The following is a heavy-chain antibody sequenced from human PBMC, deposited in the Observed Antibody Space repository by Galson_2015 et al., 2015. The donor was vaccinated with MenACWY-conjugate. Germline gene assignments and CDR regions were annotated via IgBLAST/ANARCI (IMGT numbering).Heavy chain of an antibody. CDR1: GFTFNQYW. V-gene: IGHV3-74*01. J-gene: IGHJ5*02. D-gene: IGHD5-24*01. Sequence: SLRLSCAASGFTFNQYWMHWVRQAPGKGLVWVSRISPDGSVTNYADSVKGRFTLSRDNAKNTLYLQMNSLRGDDTAVYYCTRGNDGCGGLDTSGQGTLVTVSS. CDR2: ISPDGSVT. CDR3: TRGNDGCGGLDT.